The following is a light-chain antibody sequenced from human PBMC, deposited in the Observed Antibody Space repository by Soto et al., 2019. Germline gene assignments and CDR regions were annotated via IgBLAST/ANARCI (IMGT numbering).Light chain of an antibody. CDR1: QSVSSN. CDR3: QQDNNWPKT. Sequence: EIVMTQSPATLSVSPGERATLSCRASQSVSSNLAWYQQKPGQAPRLLIYGASTRATGIPARFSGSGSGTEFTLTISGLQSEDFAVYYCQQDNNWPKTFVQGTKVEIK. J-gene: IGKJ1*01. V-gene: IGKV3-15*01. CDR2: GAS.